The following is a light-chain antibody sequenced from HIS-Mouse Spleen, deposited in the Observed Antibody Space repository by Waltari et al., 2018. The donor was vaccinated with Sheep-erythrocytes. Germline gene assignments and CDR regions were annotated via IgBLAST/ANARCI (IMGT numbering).Light chain of an antibody. CDR1: SSDVGGHNY. J-gene: IGLJ1*01. V-gene: IGLV2-8*01. Sequence: QSALTQPPSASGSPGQSVTISCTGTSSDVGGHNYVSWYQQHPGKAPKLMIYEVSKRPSGVPDRFSGSKSGNTASLTISGLQAEDEADYYCCSYAGSYNHVFATGTKVTVL. CDR2: EVS. CDR3: CSYAGSYNHV.